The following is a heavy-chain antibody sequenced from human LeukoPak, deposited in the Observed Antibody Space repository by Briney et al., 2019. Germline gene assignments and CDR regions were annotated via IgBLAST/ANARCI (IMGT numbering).Heavy chain of an antibody. CDR3: ARDPGSSWYVAEYFQH. CDR2: ISAYNGNT. D-gene: IGHD6-13*01. CDR1: GYTFTSYG. V-gene: IGHV1-18*04. Sequence: ASVKVSCKASGYTFTSYGISWVRQAPGQGLEWMGWISAYNGNTNYAQKLQGRVTMTTDTSTSTAYMELRSLRSDDTAVYYRARDPGSSWYVAEYFQHWGQGTLVTVSS. J-gene: IGHJ1*01.